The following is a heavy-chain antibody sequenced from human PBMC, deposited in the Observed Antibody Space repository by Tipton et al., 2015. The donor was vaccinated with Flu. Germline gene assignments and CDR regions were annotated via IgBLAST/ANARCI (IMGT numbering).Heavy chain of an antibody. CDR1: GYTFTGYY. D-gene: IGHD3-3*01. V-gene: IGHV1-2*02. CDR3: ARDLPYYDFWSGYYPPDWFDP. CDR2: INPNSGGT. Sequence: QLVQSGAEVKRPGASVKVSCKASGYTFTGYYMHWVRQAPGQGLEWMGWINPNSGGTNYAQKFQGRVTMTRDTSTSTAYMELRSLRSDDTAVYYCARDLPYYDFWSGYYPPDWFDPWGQGTLVTVSS. J-gene: IGHJ5*02.